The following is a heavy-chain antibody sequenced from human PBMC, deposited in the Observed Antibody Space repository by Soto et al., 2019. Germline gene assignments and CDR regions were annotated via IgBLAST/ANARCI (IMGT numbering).Heavy chain of an antibody. CDR2: ISAYNGNT. CDR3: ARDSRVSLMMDYYYYGMDV. V-gene: IGHV1-18*01. D-gene: IGHD3-16*01. CDR1: GYTFTSYG. J-gene: IGHJ6*02. Sequence: QVQLVQSGAEVKKPGASVKVSCKASGYTFTSYGISWVRQAPGQGLEWMGWISAYNGNTNYAQKLQGRVTMTTDTSTSTAYMELSSLRSDDTAVYYCARDSRVSLMMDYYYYGMDVWGQGTTVTVSS.